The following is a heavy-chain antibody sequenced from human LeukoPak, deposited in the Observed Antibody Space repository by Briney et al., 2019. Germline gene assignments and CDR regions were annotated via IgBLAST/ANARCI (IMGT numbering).Heavy chain of an antibody. Sequence: GGSLRLSCAASGFTFSSYAMSWVRQAPGKGLEWVSAISGSGGSTYYADSVKGRFTISRDNAKNSLYLQMNSLRAEDTAVYYCARGRTGFQYYFDYWGQGTLVTVSS. CDR2: ISGSGGST. V-gene: IGHV3-23*01. J-gene: IGHJ4*02. CDR3: ARGRTGFQYYFDY. D-gene: IGHD3/OR15-3a*01. CDR1: GFTFSSYA.